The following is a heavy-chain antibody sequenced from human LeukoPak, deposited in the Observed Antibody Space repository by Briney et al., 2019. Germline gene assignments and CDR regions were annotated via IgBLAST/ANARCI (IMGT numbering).Heavy chain of an antibody. V-gene: IGHV3-15*01. CDR3: STHPCSSTSCYS. D-gene: IGHD2-2*02. CDR1: GFTFSNAW. J-gene: IGHJ4*02. CDR2: IKSKTDGGTT. Sequence: AGGSLRPSCAASGFTFSNAWMGWVRQAPGKGLEWDGRIKSKTDGGTTDYAAPVKGRFTISRDDSKNTLYLQMNSLKTEDTAVYYCSTHPCSSTSCYSWGLGTLVTVSS.